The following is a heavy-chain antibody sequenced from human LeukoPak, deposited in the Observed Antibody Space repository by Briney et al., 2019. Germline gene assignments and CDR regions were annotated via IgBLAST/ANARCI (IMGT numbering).Heavy chain of an antibody. CDR3: AREAMGTRAAFDV. CDR2: IKEDGTHK. Sequence: PGGSLRLSCAASGFTFSSYWMSWVRQAPGKGLEWAANIKEDGTHKYYVGSVRGRFTISRDNAKNSLYLQMNSLRAEDTAIYYCAREAMGTRAAFDVWGQGTMVTVFS. D-gene: IGHD5-18*01. CDR1: GFTFSSYW. J-gene: IGHJ3*01. V-gene: IGHV3-7*01.